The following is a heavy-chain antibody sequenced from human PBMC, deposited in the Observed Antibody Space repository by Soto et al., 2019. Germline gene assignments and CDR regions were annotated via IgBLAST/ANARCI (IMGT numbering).Heavy chain of an antibody. Sequence: QVQMVESGGGVVQPGRSLRLSCAASGFSFSAYGLHWVRQAPGKGLEWLAVISNDGRNTNYADSVKGRFTISKDNSKDTLFLQMISMRGEDTAIYDCAKVIMKDSTSSNFYYYSAMDVWGQGSTVTVSS. CDR3: AKVIMKDSTSSNFYYYSAMDV. CDR1: GFSFSAYG. CDR2: ISNDGRNT. V-gene: IGHV3-30*18. J-gene: IGHJ6*02. D-gene: IGHD6-6*01.